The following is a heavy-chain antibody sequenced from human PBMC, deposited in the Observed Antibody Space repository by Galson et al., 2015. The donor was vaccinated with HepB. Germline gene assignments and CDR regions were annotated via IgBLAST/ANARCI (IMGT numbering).Heavy chain of an antibody. J-gene: IGHJ4*02. D-gene: IGHD2-21*02. V-gene: IGHV3-15*01. CDR2: IKSKADDGTT. CDR3: TTESMKSFCGGDCYSRGLDS. CDR1: GITFVNVW. Sequence: SLRLSCAASGITFVNVWMTWVRQAPGKGLEWVGRIKSKADDGTTYYAAPVKGRFIISRDDSRKTLYLHMNNLKIEDTGVYYCTTESMKSFCGGDCYSRGLDSWGQGTLVSVSS.